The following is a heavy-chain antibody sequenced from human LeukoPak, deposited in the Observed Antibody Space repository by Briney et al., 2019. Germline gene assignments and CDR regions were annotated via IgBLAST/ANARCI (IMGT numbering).Heavy chain of an antibody. CDR3: ARQKSGGSIYYGMDV. J-gene: IGHJ6*02. CDR1: GGSISSGGYY. CDR2: IYYSGST. V-gene: IGHV4-31*03. D-gene: IGHD2-15*01. Sequence: SQTLSLTCTVSGGSISSGGYYWSWIRQHPGKGLEWIGYIYYSGSTNYNPSLKSRVTISVDTSKNQFSLKLSSVTAADTAVYYCARQKSGGSIYYGMDVWGQGTTVTVSS.